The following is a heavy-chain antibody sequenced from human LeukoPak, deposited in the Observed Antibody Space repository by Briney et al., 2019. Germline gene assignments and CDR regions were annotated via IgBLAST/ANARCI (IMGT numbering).Heavy chain of an antibody. V-gene: IGHV3-23*01. CDR2: ISGSGGST. D-gene: IGHD6-13*01. J-gene: IGHJ6*02. Sequence: GGSLRLSCAASGFTFSSYAMSWVRQAPGKGLEWVSAISGSGGSTYYADSVKGRFTISRDNSKNTLYLQMNSLRAEDTAVYYCAREGAGRSWYSRYYYGMDVWGQGTTVTVSS. CDR3: AREGAGRSWYSRYYYGMDV. CDR1: GFTFSSYA.